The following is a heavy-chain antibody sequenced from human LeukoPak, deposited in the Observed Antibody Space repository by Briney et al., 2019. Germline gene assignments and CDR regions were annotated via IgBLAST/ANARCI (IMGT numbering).Heavy chain of an antibody. CDR2: ISWNSGSI. CDR1: GSTFDDYA. D-gene: IGHD5-12*01. J-gene: IGHJ4*02. CDR3: AKDRTYSAYAALDY. V-gene: IGHV3-9*01. Sequence: GGSLRLSCAASGSTFDDYAMHWVRQAPGKGLEWVSGISWNSGSIGYADSVKGRFTISRDSAKNSLYLQMNSLRTEDTALYYCAKDRTYSAYAALDYWGQGTLVTVSS.